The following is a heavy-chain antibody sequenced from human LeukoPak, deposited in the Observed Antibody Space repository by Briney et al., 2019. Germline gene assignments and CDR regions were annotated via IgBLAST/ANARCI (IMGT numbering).Heavy chain of an antibody. J-gene: IGHJ4*02. V-gene: IGHV4-30-2*01. CDR2: XYHSGTT. Sequence: WXXXXYHSGTTYYNPSLKSRVTISVDRSKNQFSLKLSSVTAADTAVYYCARRAGKGYYYGSGSSYYFDYWGQGTLVTVSS. CDR3: ARRAGKGYYYGSGSSYYFDY. D-gene: IGHD3-10*01.